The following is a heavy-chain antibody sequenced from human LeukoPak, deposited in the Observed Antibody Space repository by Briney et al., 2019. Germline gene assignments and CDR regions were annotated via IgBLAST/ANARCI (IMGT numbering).Heavy chain of an antibody. CDR1: GASISPYY. CDR2: IYSSGST. J-gene: IGHJ5*02. V-gene: IGHV4-59*08. D-gene: IGHD1-14*01. CDR3: ARLPGTGRFDP. Sequence: SETLSLTCTVSGASISPYYWTWIRQPPGKGLEWIGYIYSSGSTSYNPSLKSRVTTSLDTSNNQFSLRLNSVTAADTAVYYCARLPGTGRFDPWGQGTLVTVSS.